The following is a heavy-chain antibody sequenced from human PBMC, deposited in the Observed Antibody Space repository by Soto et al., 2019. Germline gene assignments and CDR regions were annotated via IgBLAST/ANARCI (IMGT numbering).Heavy chain of an antibody. CDR2: IYYSGST. J-gene: IGHJ5*02. Sequence: QVQLQESGPGLVKPSHTLSLTCTVSGFSISSGGYYWIWIRQHPGKGLEWIGYIYYSGSTYYNPALNRRVTISVDTSNNQFSLKLSSVTAADTAVYYCARSVFPWGQGTLVTVSS. CDR3: ARSVFP. V-gene: IGHV4-31*03. CDR1: GFSISSGGYY.